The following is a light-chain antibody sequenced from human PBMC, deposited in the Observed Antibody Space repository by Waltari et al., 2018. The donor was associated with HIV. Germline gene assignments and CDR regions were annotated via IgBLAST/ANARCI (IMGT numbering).Light chain of an antibody. Sequence: QSALTQPPSASGSPGQSVTIACTGTSSDVGGYDYFSCYQQHPGKAPKPMIYEVSKRPSGVPDRFSGSKSGNTASLTVSGLQAEDEADYYCSSFAGTNNLVFGGGTKLTVL. CDR3: SSFAGTNNLV. V-gene: IGLV2-8*01. J-gene: IGLJ2*01. CDR2: EVS. CDR1: SSDVGGYDY.